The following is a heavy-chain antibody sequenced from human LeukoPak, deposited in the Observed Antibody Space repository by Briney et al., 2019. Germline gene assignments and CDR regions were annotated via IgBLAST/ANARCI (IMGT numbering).Heavy chain of an antibody. CDR3: ARGRRWFDP. CDR2: IYYSGST. CDR1: GGSISSSSYY. V-gene: IGHV4-39*07. D-gene: IGHD6-6*01. J-gene: IGHJ5*02. Sequence: SETLSLTCTVSGGSISSSSYYWGWIRQPPGKGLEWIGSIYYSGSTYYNPSLKSRVTLSVDTSKNQFSLKLSSVTAADTAVYYCARGRRWFDPWGQGTLVTVSS.